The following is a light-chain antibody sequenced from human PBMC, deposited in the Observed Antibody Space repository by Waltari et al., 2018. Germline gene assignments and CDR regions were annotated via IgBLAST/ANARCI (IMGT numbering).Light chain of an antibody. CDR3: QKYGSSPAYT. CDR1: QSVRSSY. CDR2: GPS. J-gene: IGKJ2*01. Sequence: EIVLTQSPDTLSLSPGDRATLPCRASQSVRSSYLAWYQQKPGQAPRLLIYGPSSRATGIPDRFSGSGSGTDFTLTISRLEPEDFAVYYCQKYGSSPAYTFGQGTRLEIK. V-gene: IGKV3-20*01.